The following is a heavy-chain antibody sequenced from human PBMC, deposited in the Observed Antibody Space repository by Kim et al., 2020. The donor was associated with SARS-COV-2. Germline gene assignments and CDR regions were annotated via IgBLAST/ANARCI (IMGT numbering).Heavy chain of an antibody. CDR1: GYTFYNYA. CDR2: LHAGNEKT. V-gene: IGHV1-3*01. J-gene: IGHJ4*02. CDR3: ARSTARPFDL. Sequence: ASVKVSCKASGYTFYNYAVHWVRQAPGQSLEWMGWLHAGNEKTKFSQKFQDRLTMTWDTSANTAYMELSSLTSEDTAVCFCARSTARPFDLWGQGTLITVSS.